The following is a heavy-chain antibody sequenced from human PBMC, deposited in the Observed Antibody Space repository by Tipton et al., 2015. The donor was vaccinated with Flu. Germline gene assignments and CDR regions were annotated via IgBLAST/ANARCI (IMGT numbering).Heavy chain of an antibody. D-gene: IGHD6-6*01. CDR3: AGSIAARRWGDYFDY. J-gene: IGHJ4*02. CDR2: ISGSGGST. Sequence: GSLRLSCAASGFTFSSYAMSWVRQAPGKGLEWVSAISGSGGSTYYADSVKGRFTISRDNSKNTLYLQMNSLRAEDTAVYYCAGSIAARRWGDYFDYGGQGTLVTVSS. CDR1: GFTFSSYA. V-gene: IGHV3-23*01.